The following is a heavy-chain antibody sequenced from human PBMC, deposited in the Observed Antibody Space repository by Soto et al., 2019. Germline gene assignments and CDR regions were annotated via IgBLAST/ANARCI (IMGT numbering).Heavy chain of an antibody. Sequence: GGSLRLSCTASGFTFGDYAMSWVRQAPGKGLEWVGFIRSKAYGGTAEYGASVKGRFTISRDDSKSIAYLQMNSLKTEDTAVYYCTRVGRDPGIKQWLVYFQHWGQGTLVTISS. CDR3: TRVGRDPGIKQWLVYFQH. V-gene: IGHV3-49*04. J-gene: IGHJ1*01. CDR2: IRSKAYGGTA. D-gene: IGHD6-19*01. CDR1: GFTFGDYA.